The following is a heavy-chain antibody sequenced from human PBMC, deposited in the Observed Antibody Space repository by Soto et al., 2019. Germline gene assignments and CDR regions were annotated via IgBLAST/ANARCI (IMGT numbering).Heavy chain of an antibody. CDR1: GGSISSSSYY. J-gene: IGHJ6*03. V-gene: IGHV4-39*01. CDR2: IYYSGST. CDR3: ARSVEQPGAYHYYYMDV. D-gene: IGHD6-13*01. Sequence: SETLSLTCTVSGGSISSSSYYWGWIRQPPGKGLEWIGSIYYSGSTYYNPSLKSRVTISVDTSKSQFSLKLNSVTAADTAVYYCARSVEQPGAYHYYYMDVWGKGTTVTVSS.